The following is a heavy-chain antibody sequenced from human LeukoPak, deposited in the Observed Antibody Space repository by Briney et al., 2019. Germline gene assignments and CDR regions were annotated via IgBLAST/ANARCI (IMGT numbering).Heavy chain of an antibody. D-gene: IGHD2-8*02. V-gene: IGHV3-53*04. J-gene: IGHJ4*02. CDR2: IYSGGST. Sequence: GGSLRLSCAASGFTVSSNYMSWVRQAPGKGLEWVSVIYSGGSTYYADSVKGRFTISRHNSKNTLYLQMNSLRSDDTAVYYCARDGYGWYYFDYWGQGTLVTVSS. CDR3: ARDGYGWYYFDY. CDR1: GFTVSSNY.